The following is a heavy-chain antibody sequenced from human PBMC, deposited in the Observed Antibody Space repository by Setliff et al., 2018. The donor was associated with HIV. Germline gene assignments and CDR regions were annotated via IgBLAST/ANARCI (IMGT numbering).Heavy chain of an antibody. Sequence: PSETLSLTCTVSGGSISSGSYYWTWIRQPAGKGLEWIGHIYTSGTTDYNPSLKSRVTISVDTSKNQFSLKLTSVTAADTAVYYCARDRSHPPYYMDVWGKGTTVTVS. CDR3: ARDRSHPPYYMDV. V-gene: IGHV4-61*09. J-gene: IGHJ6*03. CDR2: IYTSGTT. CDR1: GGSISSGSYY.